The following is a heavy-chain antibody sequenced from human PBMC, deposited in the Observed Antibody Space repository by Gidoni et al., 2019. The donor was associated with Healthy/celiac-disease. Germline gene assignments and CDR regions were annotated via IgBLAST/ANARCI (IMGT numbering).Heavy chain of an antibody. Sequence: QVQLQESGPGLVKPSQTLSLTCTVSVGSISSGGYYWSWIRQHPGKGLEWIGYIYYSGSTYYNPSLKSRVTISVDTSKNQFSLKLSSVTAADTAVYYCARVGLGYCSSTSCYSYFDYWGQGTLVTVSS. V-gene: IGHV4-31*03. CDR2: IYYSGST. CDR1: VGSISSGGYY. D-gene: IGHD2-2*01. CDR3: ARVGLGYCSSTSCYSYFDY. J-gene: IGHJ4*02.